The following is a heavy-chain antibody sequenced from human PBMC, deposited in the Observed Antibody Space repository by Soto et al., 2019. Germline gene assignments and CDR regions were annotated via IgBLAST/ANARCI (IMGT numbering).Heavy chain of an antibody. V-gene: IGHV4-39*01. CDR2: IYYSGST. CDR1: GGSISSSSYY. Sequence: SETLSLTCTVSGGSISSSSYYWGWIRQPPGKGLEWIGSIYYSGSTYYNPSLKSRVTISVDTSKNQFSLKLSSVTAADTAVYYCARQGVDYYYYYMDVWGKGTTVNVSS. CDR3: ARQGVDYYYYYMDV. D-gene: IGHD2-15*01. J-gene: IGHJ6*03.